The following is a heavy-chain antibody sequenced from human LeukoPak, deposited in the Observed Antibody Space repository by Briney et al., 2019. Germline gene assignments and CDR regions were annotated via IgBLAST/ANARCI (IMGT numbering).Heavy chain of an antibody. V-gene: IGHV4-39*01. Sequence: SETLSLTCTVSGGSITSNNFYWDWVRQPPGKGLEWLGNIYFSGTTTYYNPSLKSRVTMSLDTSKNQFSLKLSSVTATDTAVYYCATHQGGFNWFDPWGQGFPVTVSS. D-gene: IGHD3-16*01. J-gene: IGHJ5*02. CDR2: IYFSGTTT. CDR3: ATHQGGFNWFDP. CDR1: GGSITSNNFY.